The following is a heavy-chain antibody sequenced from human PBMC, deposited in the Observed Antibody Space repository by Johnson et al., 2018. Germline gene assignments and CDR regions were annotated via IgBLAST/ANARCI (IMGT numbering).Heavy chain of an antibody. CDR1: GFTFSRYD. V-gene: IGHV3-13*01. CDR3: AKEGWFGGNYYYYYMDV. J-gene: IGHJ6*03. D-gene: IGHD3-10*01. CDR2: IGTAGDT. Sequence: VQLVQSGGGLVQPGGSLRLSCAASGFTFSRYDMHWVRQATGKGLEWVSGIGTAGDTYYLGSVKGRFTISRENVKNSLYLQMNSLRAEDTALYYCAKEGWFGGNYYYYYMDVWGKGTTVTVSS.